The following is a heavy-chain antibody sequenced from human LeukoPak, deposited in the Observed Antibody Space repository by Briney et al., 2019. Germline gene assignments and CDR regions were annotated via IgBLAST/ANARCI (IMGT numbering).Heavy chain of an antibody. V-gene: IGHV3-30-3*01. CDR2: IATDGSQT. J-gene: IGHJ3*01. D-gene: IGHD1-14*01. Sequence: QPGGSLRLSCAASGFTFTNHIMHWVRQAPGKGLEWVASIATDGSQTFYRGSVKGRFTISRDNSENKLYLQMNSLRAEDTAVYFCVRERQDTIVHTGAFDFWGQGTMLSVSS. CDR1: GFTFTNHI. CDR3: VRERQDTIVHTGAFDF.